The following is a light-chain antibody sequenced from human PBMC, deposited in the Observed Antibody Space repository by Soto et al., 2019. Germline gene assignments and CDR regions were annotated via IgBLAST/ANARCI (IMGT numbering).Light chain of an antibody. J-gene: IGKJ3*01. CDR1: QSISGW. CDR2: DAS. Sequence: EIQLTQSPSTLSASVGDRVRITCRASQSISGWLAWYQQKPGKPPKLLIHDASNLASGIPSRFSGRGFGTEFTLTISSLQPDDFATYYCQQYNAYSLFTFGPGTKVDIK. CDR3: QQYNAYSLFT. V-gene: IGKV1-5*01.